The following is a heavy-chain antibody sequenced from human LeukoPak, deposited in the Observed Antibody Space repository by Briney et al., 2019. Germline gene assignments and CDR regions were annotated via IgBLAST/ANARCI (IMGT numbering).Heavy chain of an antibody. CDR3: TTVDIVATIQGGFWYYGMDV. J-gene: IGHJ6*02. CDR1: GFTFSNAW. D-gene: IGHD5-12*01. Sequence: GGSLRLSCAASGFTFSNAWMSWVRQAPGKGLEWVSRIKSKTDGGTTDYAAPVKGRFTIPRDDSKNTLYLQMNSLKTEDTAVYYCTTVDIVATIQGGFWYYGMDVWGQGTTVTVSS. V-gene: IGHV3-15*01. CDR2: IKSKTDGGTT.